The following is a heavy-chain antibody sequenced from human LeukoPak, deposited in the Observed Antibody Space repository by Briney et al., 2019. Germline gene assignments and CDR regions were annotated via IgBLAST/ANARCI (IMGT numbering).Heavy chain of an antibody. Sequence: GGSLRLSCAASGFTFNSYAMHWVRQAPGKGLEWVAVMSYDGSNKYYTDSVKGRFTISRDNSKNTLFLQMNSLRAEDTAVYYCVRSPVWFGESNLDYWGQGTLVTVSS. D-gene: IGHD3-10*01. CDR2: MSYDGSNK. V-gene: IGHV3-30*04. CDR1: GFTFNSYA. J-gene: IGHJ4*02. CDR3: VRSPVWFGESNLDY.